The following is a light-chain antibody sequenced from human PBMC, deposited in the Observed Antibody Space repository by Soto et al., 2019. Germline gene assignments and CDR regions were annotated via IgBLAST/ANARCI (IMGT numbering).Light chain of an antibody. J-gene: IGKJ3*01. CDR3: QQSYSTPFT. CDR2: AAS. CDR1: QSISSY. V-gene: IGKV1-39*01. Sequence: DIQMTQSRASLSASVGDRVIITCRAIQSISSYLNWYQQKPGKAPKLLIYAASSLQSGVPSRFSGSGSGTDFTLTISSLQPEDFATYYGQQSYSTPFTFGPGTKVDIK.